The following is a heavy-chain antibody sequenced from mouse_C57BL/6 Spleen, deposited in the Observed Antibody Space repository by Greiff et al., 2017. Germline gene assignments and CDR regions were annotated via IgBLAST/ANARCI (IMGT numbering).Heavy chain of an antibody. J-gene: IGHJ4*01. V-gene: IGHV2-6*01. CDR1: GFSLTSYG. CDR2: IWGVGRT. Sequence: VKLVESGPGLVAPSQSLSITCTVSGFSLTSYGVDWVRQSPGKGLEWLGVIWGVGRTNYNSALKSRLSISKDNSKSQVFLKMNSLQTDDTAMYYCASGYDYYAMDYWGQGTSVTVSS. CDR3: ASGYDYYAMDY.